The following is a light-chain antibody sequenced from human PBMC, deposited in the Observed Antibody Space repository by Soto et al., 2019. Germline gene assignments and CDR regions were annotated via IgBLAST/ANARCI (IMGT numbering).Light chain of an antibody. CDR2: EVS. J-gene: IGLJ1*01. CDR3: VSFTTDLTHV. Sequence: QSALTQPASVSGSPGQSITISCTGSSSDIGAYNYVSWFQQYPGKAPKLIISEVSNRPSGVSNRFSGSKSGTAASLTISGLQTEDEADYFCVSFTTDLTHVFGTGTKVTVL. CDR1: SSDIGAYNY. V-gene: IGLV2-14*01.